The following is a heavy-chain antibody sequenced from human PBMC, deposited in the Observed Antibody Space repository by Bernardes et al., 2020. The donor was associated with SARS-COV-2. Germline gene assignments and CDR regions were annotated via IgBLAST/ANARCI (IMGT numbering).Heavy chain of an antibody. CDR1: GFTFSTYC. D-gene: IGHD3-10*01. V-gene: IGHV3-7*01. J-gene: IGHJ4*02. Sequence: GGSLRLSCAASGFTFSTYCMAWVRQAPGKGLEWVANIKHDLSEIYYADSVKGRFTISRDNAGDSLYLQLNSLRAEDAAVYYCARDAQGNLDYWGQGTLVTVSS. CDR2: IKHDLSEI. CDR3: ARDAQGNLDY.